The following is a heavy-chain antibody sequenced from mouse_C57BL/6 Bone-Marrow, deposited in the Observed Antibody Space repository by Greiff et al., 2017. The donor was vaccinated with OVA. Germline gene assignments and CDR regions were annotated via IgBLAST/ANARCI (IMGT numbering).Heavy chain of an antibody. J-gene: IGHJ2*01. Sequence: QVQLQQSGAELVRPGASVKLSCKASGYTFTDYYINWVKQRPGQGLEWIARIYPGSGNTYYNEKFEGKATLTAEKSSSTAYMQLSSLTSEDSAVYFCARIDYGSSYYFDYWGQGTTLTVSS. CDR3: ARIDYGSSYYFDY. D-gene: IGHD1-1*01. CDR2: IYPGSGNT. V-gene: IGHV1-76*01. CDR1: GYTFTDYY.